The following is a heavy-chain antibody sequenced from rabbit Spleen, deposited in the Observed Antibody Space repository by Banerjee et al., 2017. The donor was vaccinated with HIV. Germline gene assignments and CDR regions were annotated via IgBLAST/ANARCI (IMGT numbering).Heavy chain of an antibody. J-gene: IGHJ3*01. V-gene: IGHV1S45*01. CDR2: IYTGNVKT. D-gene: IGHD2-1*01. CDR1: GFSFSSNYY. Sequence: QEQLEESGGGLVQPEGSLTLSCKASGFSFSSNYYLCWVRQAPEKGLEWIGCIYTGNVKTYYASWAKGRFTISKTSSTTVTLQMTSLTVADTATYFCARARDTYDDVGDFARLDLWGPGTLVTVS. CDR3: ARARDTYDDVGDFARLDL.